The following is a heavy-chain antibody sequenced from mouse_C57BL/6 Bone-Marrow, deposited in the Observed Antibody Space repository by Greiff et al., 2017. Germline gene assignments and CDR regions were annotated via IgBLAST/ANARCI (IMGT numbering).Heavy chain of an antibody. V-gene: IGHV1-50*01. Sequence: QVQLQQSGAELVKPGASVKLSCKASGYTFTSYWMQWVKQRPGQGLEWIGEIDPSDSYTNYTQKFKGKATLTVDTSSSTAYMQLSSLTSEDSAVYYCAGGITAVVDPLFDYWGQGTTLTVSS. D-gene: IGHD1-1*01. J-gene: IGHJ2*01. CDR2: IDPSDSYT. CDR3: AGGITAVVDPLFDY. CDR1: GYTFTSYW.